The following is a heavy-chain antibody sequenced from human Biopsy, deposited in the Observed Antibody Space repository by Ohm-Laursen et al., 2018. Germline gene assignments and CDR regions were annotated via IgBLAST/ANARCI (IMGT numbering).Heavy chain of an antibody. Sequence: GTLSLTCNVSGGSISNLYWSWIRQPPGKGLEWIGYMYYSGNTNYNPSLKSRVTISVDTSKNQLSLRLNSVTAADTAVYYCARGMRTTGWPYFDYWGQGILVTVSS. D-gene: IGHD2/OR15-2a*01. V-gene: IGHV4-59*11. CDR2: MYYSGNT. CDR1: GGSISNLY. J-gene: IGHJ4*02. CDR3: ARGMRTTGWPYFDY.